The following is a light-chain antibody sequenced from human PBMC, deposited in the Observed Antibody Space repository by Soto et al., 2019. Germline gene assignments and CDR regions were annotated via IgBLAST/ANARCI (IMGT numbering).Light chain of an antibody. Sequence: DIQVTQSPSSVSASVGDRVTITCRASQGISTWLAWFQQKPGKAPNLLIYAASTLQTGVPSRFSGSGSGTDFTLTISSLQPEDFATYYCQQANTFPQTFGQGTKLEIK. CDR3: QQANTFPQT. CDR1: QGISTW. CDR2: AAS. V-gene: IGKV1-12*01. J-gene: IGKJ2*01.